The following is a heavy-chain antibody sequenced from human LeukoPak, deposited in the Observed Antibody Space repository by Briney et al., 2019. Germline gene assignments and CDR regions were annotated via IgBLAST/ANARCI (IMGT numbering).Heavy chain of an antibody. CDR1: GGSFSGYY. CDR3: ARSYSSSWFDY. V-gene: IGHV4-34*01. J-gene: IGHJ4*02. CDR2: INHSGST. D-gene: IGHD6-13*01. Sequence: SETLSLTCAVYGGSFSGYYWSWIRQPPGKGLEWIGEINHSGSTNYNPSLKSRVTISVDRSKNQFSLKLSSVTAADTAVYYCARSYSSSWFDYWGQGTLVTVSS.